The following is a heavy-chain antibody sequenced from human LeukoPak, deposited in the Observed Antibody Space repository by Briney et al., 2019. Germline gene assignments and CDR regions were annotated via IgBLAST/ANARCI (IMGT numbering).Heavy chain of an antibody. Sequence: ASVKVSCKASGYTFSGYYMHWVRQAPGQGPEWMGWINPNSGVTNYAQKFQGRVTMTRDTSITTAYMDLSSLRSDDTAVYYCARDFPPLSVAAANWFGPWGQGTLVTVSS. CDR3: ARDFPPLSVAAANWFGP. CDR2: INPNSGVT. CDR1: GYTFSGYY. D-gene: IGHD6-13*01. J-gene: IGHJ5*02. V-gene: IGHV1-2*02.